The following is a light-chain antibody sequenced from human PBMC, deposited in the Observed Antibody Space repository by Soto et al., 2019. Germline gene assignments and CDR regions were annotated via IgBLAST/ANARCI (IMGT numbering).Light chain of an antibody. CDR2: YNN. V-gene: IGLV1-51*01. Sequence: QSVLTQPPSVSAAPGQKDTISCSGRYSNTGNNYVSWYLQVPGTAPKLLIFYNNDRPSGIPERFSGSKSGTSATLGITGLQTADEADYYCGTWDSSLSAWVFGGGTNLTVL. J-gene: IGLJ3*02. CDR1: YSNTGNNY. CDR3: GTWDSSLSAWV.